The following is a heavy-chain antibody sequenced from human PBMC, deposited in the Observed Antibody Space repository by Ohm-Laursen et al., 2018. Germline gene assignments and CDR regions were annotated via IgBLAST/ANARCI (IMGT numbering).Heavy chain of an antibody. V-gene: IGHV4-39*01. Sequence: SDTLSLTCFVSGGSISSSSYCWGWIRQPPGKGLEWIGNIYYSGSTYYNPSLRSRVSISIHTSQNQFSLKLSSVTATDTAVYYCARAFWNGYNDAFDVWGQGTMVTVSS. CDR2: IYYSGST. J-gene: IGHJ3*01. CDR1: GGSISSSSYC. D-gene: IGHD3-3*01. CDR3: ARAFWNGYNDAFDV.